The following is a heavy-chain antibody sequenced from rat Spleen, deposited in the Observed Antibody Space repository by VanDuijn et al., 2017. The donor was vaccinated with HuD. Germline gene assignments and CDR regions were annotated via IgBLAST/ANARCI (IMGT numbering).Heavy chain of an antibody. CDR3: ARHRSYYSSYFYAFDY. CDR2: ITNTGGSI. D-gene: IGHD1-2*01. V-gene: IGHV5-31*01. CDR1: GFTFNNYW. Sequence: EVQLVESGGGLVQPGRSLKLSCVASGFTFNNYWMTWIRQAPGKGLEWVASITNTGGSIYYPDSVKGRFTISRDPAQNTLYLQMDSLRSEDTATYYCARHRSYYSSYFYAFDYWGQGVMVTVSS. J-gene: IGHJ2*01.